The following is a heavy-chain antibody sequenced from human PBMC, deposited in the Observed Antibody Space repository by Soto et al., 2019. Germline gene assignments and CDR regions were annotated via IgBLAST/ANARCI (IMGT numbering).Heavy chain of an antibody. CDR2: MSPNNGNT. V-gene: IGHV1-18*04. J-gene: IGHJ5*02. CDR1: GYTFSTFG. CDR3: ARDPGGATGFDP. Sequence: QVQLVQSGAEVKKPGASVKVSCKASGYTFSTFGISWVRQAPGQGLECMGWMSPNNGNTNYARKFQGRVTMTTDTSTRTAYMELRSLKSDDTAVYYCARDPGGATGFDPWGQGTLVTVSS. D-gene: IGHD1-1*01.